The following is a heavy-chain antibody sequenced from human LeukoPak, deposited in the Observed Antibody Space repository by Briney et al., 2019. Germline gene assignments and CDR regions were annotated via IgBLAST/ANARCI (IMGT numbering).Heavy chain of an antibody. CDR1: GYTFTSYD. D-gene: IGHD5-24*01. CDR3: AVLGGLDGRGLGTFFDY. CDR2: MNPNSGNT. J-gene: IGHJ4*01. V-gene: IGHV1-8*01. Sequence: ASVKVSCKASGYTFTSYDINWVRQATEQGLEWMGWMNPNSGNTGYAQKFQGRVTMTRNTSISTAYMELSSLRSEDTAVYYCAVLGGLDGRGLGTFFDYWGHGTLVTVSS.